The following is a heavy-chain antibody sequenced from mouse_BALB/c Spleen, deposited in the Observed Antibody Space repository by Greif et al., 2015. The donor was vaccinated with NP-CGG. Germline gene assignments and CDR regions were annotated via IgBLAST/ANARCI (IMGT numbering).Heavy chain of an antibody. V-gene: IGHV1-15*01. CDR3: TRSNRDVSFAY. CDR1: GYTFTDYE. CDR2: IDPETGGT. J-gene: IGHJ3*01. Sequence: QVQLQQSGAELVRPGASVTLSCKASGYTFTDYEMHWVKQTPVHGLEWIGAIDPETGGTAYNQKFKDKATLTADKSSSTAYMELRSLTSEDSAVYYCTRSNRDVSFAYWGQGTLVTVSA. D-gene: IGHD3-1*01.